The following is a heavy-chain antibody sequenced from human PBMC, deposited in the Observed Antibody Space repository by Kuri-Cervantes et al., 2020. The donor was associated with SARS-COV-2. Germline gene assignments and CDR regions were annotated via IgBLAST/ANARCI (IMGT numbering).Heavy chain of an antibody. J-gene: IGHJ6*02. CDR1: GYTLTELS. V-gene: IGHV1-24*01. Sequence: ASVKVSCKVSGYTLTELSMHWVRQAPGKGLEWMGGFDPEDGETIYAQKFQGRVTMTEDTSTDTVYMELSSLRSEDTAVYYCARVGAPVDDYYGSGSYGKLYYYYYGMDVWGQGTTVTVSS. CDR3: ARVGAPVDDYYGSGSYGKLYYYYYGMDV. CDR2: FDPEDGET. D-gene: IGHD3-10*01.